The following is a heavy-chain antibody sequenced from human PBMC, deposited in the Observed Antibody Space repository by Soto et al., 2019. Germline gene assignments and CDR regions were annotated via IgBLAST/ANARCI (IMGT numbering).Heavy chain of an antibody. J-gene: IGHJ6*03. V-gene: IGHV3-73*01. CDR3: TRLGYGTSSDHYYYYMDV. CDR2: IRGKADSYAT. Sequence: EGQLVESGGDLVQPGGSLKLSCAASGFTFSGSAVHWVGQASGKGLEWVGRIRGKADSYATAYAASVKGRFTISRDDSKNTAYLQMNSLKTEDTALYYCTRLGYGTSSDHYYYYMDVWGKGTTVIVSS. D-gene: IGHD6-6*01. CDR1: GFTFSGSA.